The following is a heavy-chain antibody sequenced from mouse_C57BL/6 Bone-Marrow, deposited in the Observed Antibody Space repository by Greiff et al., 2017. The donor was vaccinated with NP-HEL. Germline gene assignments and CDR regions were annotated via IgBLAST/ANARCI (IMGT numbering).Heavy chain of an antibody. Sequence: VQLQESGPELVKPGASVKISCKASGYSFTSYYIHWVKQRPGQGLEWIGWIYPGSGNTKYTEKFKGKATLTADKSSSTAYMQLSSLTSEDSAVYYCARLLRREFAYWGQGTLVTVSA. V-gene: IGHV1-66*01. D-gene: IGHD2-12*01. J-gene: IGHJ3*01. CDR2: IYPGSGNT. CDR3: ARLLRREFAY. CDR1: GYSFTSYY.